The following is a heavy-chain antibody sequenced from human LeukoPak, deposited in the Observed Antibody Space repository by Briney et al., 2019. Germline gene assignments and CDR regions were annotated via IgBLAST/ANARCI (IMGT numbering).Heavy chain of an antibody. J-gene: IGHJ5*02. CDR3: ARGYSSRINWFDP. Sequence: SETLSLTCAVYGGSFSGYYWSWIRQPAGKGLEWIGRIYTSGSTNYNPSLKSRVTMSVDTSKNQFSLKLSSVTAADTAVYYCARGYSSRINWFDPWGQGTLVTVSS. D-gene: IGHD6-13*01. CDR1: GGSFSGYY. V-gene: IGHV4-59*10. CDR2: IYTSGST.